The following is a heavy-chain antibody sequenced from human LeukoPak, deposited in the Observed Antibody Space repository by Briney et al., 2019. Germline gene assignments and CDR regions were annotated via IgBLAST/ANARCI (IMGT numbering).Heavy chain of an antibody. CDR1: GFTFDDYT. D-gene: IGHD5-24*01. Sequence: GGSLRLSCAASGFTFDDYTMHWVRQPPGKGLEWVSLLSWDGSSTYYADSVKGRFTISRDNSKNSLYLQMNSLGAEDTAVYYCAREESGPRGIDYWGQGTLVTVSS. CDR3: AREESGPRGIDY. CDR2: LSWDGSST. V-gene: IGHV3-43*01. J-gene: IGHJ4*02.